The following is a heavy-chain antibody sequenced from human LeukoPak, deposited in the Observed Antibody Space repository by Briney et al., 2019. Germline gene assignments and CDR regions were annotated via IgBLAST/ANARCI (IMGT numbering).Heavy chain of an antibody. CDR1: GDSISSGPYY. Sequence: ETLSLTCTVYGDSISSGPYYWGWIRQPPGKGLEWVSSISSSSYIYYADSVKGRFTISRDNAKNSLYLQMNSLRAEDTAVYYCACITMVRGVIPFDPWGQGTLVTVSS. J-gene: IGHJ5*02. V-gene: IGHV3-69-1*01. CDR3: ACITMVRGVIPFDP. D-gene: IGHD3-10*01. CDR2: ISSSSYI.